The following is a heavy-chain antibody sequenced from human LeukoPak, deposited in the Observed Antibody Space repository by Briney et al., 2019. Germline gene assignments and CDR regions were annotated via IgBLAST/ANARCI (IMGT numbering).Heavy chain of an antibody. CDR1: GFSFSSNW. CDR2: IKQDGSEK. J-gene: IGHJ4*02. Sequence: SGGSLRLPCAAPGFSFSSNWMGWVRQAPGKGLEWVANIKQDGSEKYYVDSVKGRFTISRDNAKNSLYLQMNSLRAEDTAVYYCASWKVIDYWGQGTLVTVSS. D-gene: IGHD3-10*01. V-gene: IGHV3-7*01. CDR3: ASWKVIDY.